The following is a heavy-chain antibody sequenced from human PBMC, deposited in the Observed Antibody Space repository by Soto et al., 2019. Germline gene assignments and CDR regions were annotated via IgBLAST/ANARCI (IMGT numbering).Heavy chain of an antibody. J-gene: IGHJ4*02. CDR3: ARDSSYDFWSGYPRYYFDY. CDR1: GYSISSGYY. D-gene: IGHD3-3*01. Sequence: LSETLSLTRAVSGYSISSGYYWGWLRQPPWKGLEWIGSIYHSGSTYYNPSLKSRVTISVDTSKTPCSLKLSAVTAADTAVDYCARDSSYDFWSGYPRYYFDYWGQGTLVTVS. V-gene: IGHV4-38-2*02. CDR2: IYHSGST.